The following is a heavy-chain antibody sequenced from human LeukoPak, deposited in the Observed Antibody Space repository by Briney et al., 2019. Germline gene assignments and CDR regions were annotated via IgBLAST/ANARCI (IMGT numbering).Heavy chain of an antibody. J-gene: IGHJ4*02. CDR2: INTDGSDT. CDR3: ARRGEDGFGYRY. CDR1: GSTFSNYW. D-gene: IGHD5-12*01. Sequence: PGGSLRLSCVVSGSTFSNYWMHWVRQAPGKGLVWVSRINTDGSDTSYVESVRGRFTVSRDNAKNTLYLQMNSLKSKDTAVYYCARRGEDGFGYRYWGQGTLVTVSS. V-gene: IGHV3-74*01.